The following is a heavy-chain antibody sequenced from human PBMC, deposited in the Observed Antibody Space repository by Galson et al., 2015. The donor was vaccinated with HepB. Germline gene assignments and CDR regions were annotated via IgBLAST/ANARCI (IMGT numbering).Heavy chain of an antibody. V-gene: IGHV3-23*01. CDR3: AKDRGTATGEDPFRN. Sequence: SLRLSCAGSGFTFSSYAMSWVRQAPGKGLEWVSAISGSGGSTYYADSVKGRFTISRDNSKNTLYLQMNSLRAEDTAVYYCAKDRGTATGEDPFRNWGQGTLVTVSS. CDR2: ISGSGGST. J-gene: IGHJ4*02. CDR1: GFTFSSYA. D-gene: IGHD3-16*01.